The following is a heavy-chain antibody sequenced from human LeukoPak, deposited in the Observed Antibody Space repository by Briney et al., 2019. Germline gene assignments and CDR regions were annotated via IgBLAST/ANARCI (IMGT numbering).Heavy chain of an antibody. J-gene: IGHJ6*02. CDR2: INHSGST. Sequence: SETLSLTCAVYGGSFSGYYWSWIRQPPGKGLEWIGEINHSGSTNYNPSLKSRVTISVDTSKNQFSLKLSSVTAADTAVYYCARAAMRRKSGYYYGMDVWAKGPRSPSP. CDR1: GGSFSGYY. CDR3: ARAAMRRKSGYYYGMDV. D-gene: IGHD2-2*01. V-gene: IGHV4-34*01.